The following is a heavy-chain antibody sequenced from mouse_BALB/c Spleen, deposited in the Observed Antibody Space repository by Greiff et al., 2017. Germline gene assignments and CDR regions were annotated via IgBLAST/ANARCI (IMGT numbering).Heavy chain of an antibody. CDR1: GYSITSGYY. J-gene: IGHJ3*01. CDR2: ISYDGSN. Sequence: EVQLQESGPGLVTPSQSLSLTCSVTGYSITSGYYWNWIRQFPGNKLEWMGYISYDGSNNYNPSLKNRISITRDTSKNQFFLKLNSVTTEDTATYYCAREDSLFAYWGQGTLVTVSA. V-gene: IGHV3-6*02. CDR3: AREDSLFAY.